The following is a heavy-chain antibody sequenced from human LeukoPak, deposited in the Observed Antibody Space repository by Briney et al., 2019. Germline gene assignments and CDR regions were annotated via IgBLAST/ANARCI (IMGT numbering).Heavy chain of an antibody. D-gene: IGHD5-12*01. CDR1: GFTFSSYG. Sequence: GGSLRLSCAASGFTFSSYGMSWVRQAPGKGLEWVSAISGSGGSTYYADSVKGRFTISRDNSKNTLYLQMNSLRAEDTAVYYCARSGRGTYYYFDLRGQGTLVTVSS. J-gene: IGHJ4*02. CDR3: ARSGRGTYYYFDL. CDR2: ISGSGGST. V-gene: IGHV3-23*01.